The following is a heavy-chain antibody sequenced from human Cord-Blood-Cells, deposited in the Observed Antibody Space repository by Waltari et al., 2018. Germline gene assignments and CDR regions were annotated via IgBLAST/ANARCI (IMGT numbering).Heavy chain of an antibody. Sequence: QVQLVESGGGVVQPGRSLRLSCAASGFTFSSYAMHWVRQAPGKGLEWVAVISYDGSNKYYADSVKGRFTISRDNSKNTLYLQMNSLRAEDTAVYYCVRGRVIPHFDYWGQGTLVTVSS. CDR1: GFTFSSYA. CDR2: ISYDGSNK. J-gene: IGHJ4*02. V-gene: IGHV3-30-3*01. CDR3: VRGRVIPHFDY. D-gene: IGHD3-10*01.